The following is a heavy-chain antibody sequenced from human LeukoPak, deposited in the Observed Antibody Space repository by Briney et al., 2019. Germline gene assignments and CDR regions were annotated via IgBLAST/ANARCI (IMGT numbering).Heavy chain of an antibody. D-gene: IGHD6-19*01. V-gene: IGHV3-11*01. CDR2: ISSSGSTI. CDR1: GFTFSDYY. Sequence: KTGGSLRLSCAASGFTFSDYYMSWIRQAPGKGLEWVSCISSSGSTIYYADSVKGRFTISRDNAKNSLYLQMNSLRAEDTAVYYCARDNYPRQLYSSGWSYYYYYGMDVWGQGTTVTVSS. J-gene: IGHJ6*02. CDR3: ARDNYPRQLYSSGWSYYYYYGMDV.